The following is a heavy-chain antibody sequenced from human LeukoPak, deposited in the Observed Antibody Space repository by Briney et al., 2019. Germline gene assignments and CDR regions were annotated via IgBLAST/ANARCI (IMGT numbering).Heavy chain of an antibody. D-gene: IGHD6-19*01. J-gene: IGHJ1*01. CDR3: ARLYSSGWSRYFQH. CDR1: GFMFSDEY. Sequence: GSLRLSCAASGFMFSDEYMSWIRQAPGKGLEWIGEINHSGSTNYNPSLKSRVTISVDTSKNQFSLKLSSVTAADTAVYYCARLYSSGWSRYFQHWGQGTLVTVSS. CDR2: INHSGST. V-gene: IGHV4-34*01.